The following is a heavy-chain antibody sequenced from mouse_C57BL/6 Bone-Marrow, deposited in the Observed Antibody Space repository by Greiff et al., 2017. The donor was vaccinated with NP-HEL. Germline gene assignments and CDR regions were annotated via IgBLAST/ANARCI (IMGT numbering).Heavy chain of an antibody. D-gene: IGHD1-1*01. J-gene: IGHJ2*01. V-gene: IGHV1-80*01. CDR3: ARKEGITTVVFDY. Sequence: VQLHQSGAELVKPGASVKISCKASGYAFSSYWMNWVKQRPGKGLEWIGQIYPGDGDTNYNGKFKGKATLTADKSSSTAYMQLSSLTSEDSAVYFCARKEGITTVVFDYWGQGTTLTVSS. CDR1: GYAFSSYW. CDR2: IYPGDGDT.